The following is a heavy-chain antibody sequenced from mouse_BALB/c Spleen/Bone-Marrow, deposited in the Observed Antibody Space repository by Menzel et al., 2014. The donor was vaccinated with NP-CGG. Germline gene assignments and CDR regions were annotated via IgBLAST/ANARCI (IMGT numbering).Heavy chain of an antibody. CDR1: GFNIKDTY. D-gene: IGHD2-4*01. CDR2: IDPANGNT. CDR3: ARGYYDYDLDY. Sequence: EVQLVESGAELVKPGASVKLSCTASGFNIKDTYMHWVKQRPEQGLEWIGRIDPANGNTKYDPKFQGKATITADTSSNTAYLQLSSPTSEDTAVYYCARGYYDYDLDYWGQGTTLTVSS. J-gene: IGHJ2*01. V-gene: IGHV14-3*02.